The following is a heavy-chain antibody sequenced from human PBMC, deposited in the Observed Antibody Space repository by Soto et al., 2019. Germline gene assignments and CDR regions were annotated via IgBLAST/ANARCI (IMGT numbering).Heavy chain of an antibody. Sequence: SETLSLTCAVYGGSFSGYYWSWIRQPPGKGLELIGEINHSGSTNYNPSLKSRVTISVDTSKNQFSLKLSSVTAADTAVYYCARQSLTYYYDSSAQPGFDYWGQGTLVTVSS. J-gene: IGHJ4*02. CDR1: GGSFSGYY. D-gene: IGHD3-22*01. V-gene: IGHV4-34*01. CDR3: ARQSLTYYYDSSAQPGFDY. CDR2: INHSGST.